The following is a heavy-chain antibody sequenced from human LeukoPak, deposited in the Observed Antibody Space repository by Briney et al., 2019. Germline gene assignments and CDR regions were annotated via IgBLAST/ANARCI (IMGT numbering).Heavy chain of an antibody. D-gene: IGHD3-10*01. CDR3: VRTAGGSGRWGDNGLDP. CDR2: INPNSGGT. Sequence: ASVKVSCKASGYTFTGYYIHWVRQAPGQGLEWMGWINPNSGGTNYAQKFQGRVTMTRDTPISTAYMELSRLTSDDTAVYYCVRTAGGSGRWGDNGLDPWGQGTVVSVSS. V-gene: IGHV1-2*02. J-gene: IGHJ5*02. CDR1: GYTFTGYY.